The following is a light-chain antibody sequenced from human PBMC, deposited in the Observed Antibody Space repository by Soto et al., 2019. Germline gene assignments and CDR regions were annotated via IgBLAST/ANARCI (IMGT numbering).Light chain of an antibody. CDR1: QSISSW. V-gene: IGKV1-5*03. J-gene: IGKJ1*01. CDR3: QQYNDNWT. Sequence: DIQMTYSPSTLSASVGDRVTITCRVSQSISSWLAWYQQKPGQAPKLLIYKASTLQSGVPSRFSGSGSGTEFTLAISSLQPDDSATYYCQQYNDNWTFGQGT. CDR2: KAS.